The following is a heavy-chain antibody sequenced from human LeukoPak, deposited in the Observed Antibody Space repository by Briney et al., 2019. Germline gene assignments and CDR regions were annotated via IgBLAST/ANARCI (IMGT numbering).Heavy chain of an antibody. Sequence: PGGSLRLSCAASGFTVSSNYMSWVRQAPGKGLEWVSSISSSSSYIYYADSVKGRFTISRDNAKNSLYLQMNSLRAEDTAVYYCARVNGVHYYYYMDVWGKGTTVTVSS. CDR3: ARVNGVHYYYYMDV. D-gene: IGHD4-17*01. V-gene: IGHV3-21*04. J-gene: IGHJ6*03. CDR2: ISSSSSYI. CDR1: GFTVSSNY.